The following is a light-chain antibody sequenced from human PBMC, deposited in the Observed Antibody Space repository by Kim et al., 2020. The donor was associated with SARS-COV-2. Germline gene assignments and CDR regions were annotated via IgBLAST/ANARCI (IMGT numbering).Light chain of an antibody. V-gene: IGKV1-27*01. CDR2: GTS. Sequence: SAAEGDRVTVTVRASQGISNYLAWYQQKPGKVPRLMIYGTSTLQSGVPFRFRGSGSGTDFTLTITSLQPEDVATYYCQKYDSGPYTFGQGTKLEI. CDR3: QKYDSGPYT. CDR1: QGISNY. J-gene: IGKJ2*01.